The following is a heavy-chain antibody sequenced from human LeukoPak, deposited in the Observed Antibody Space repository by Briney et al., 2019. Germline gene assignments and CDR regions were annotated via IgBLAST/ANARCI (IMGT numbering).Heavy chain of an antibody. Sequence: ASVKVSCKASGYTFTDYYIHWVRKAPGQGLEWMGWISPKSGGIHYAQKFQGRVTMTRDTYITTEYMELSGLRSDDTAVYYCAKSNWNDDFLDYWGQGTLITVSS. D-gene: IGHD1-1*01. CDR2: ISPKSGGI. V-gene: IGHV1-2*02. CDR1: GYTFTDYY. CDR3: AKSNWNDDFLDY. J-gene: IGHJ4*02.